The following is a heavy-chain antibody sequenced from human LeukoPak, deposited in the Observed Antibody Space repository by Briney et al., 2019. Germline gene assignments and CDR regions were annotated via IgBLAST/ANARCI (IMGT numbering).Heavy chain of an antibody. D-gene: IGHD6-13*01. CDR3: AKDHTPIAAAGISDV. CDR1: GFTFSSYG. Sequence: GRSLRLSCAAPGFTFSSYGMHWVRQAPGKGLEWVAVISYDGSNKYYADSVKGRFTISRDNSKNTLYLQMNSLRAEDTAVYYCAKDHTPIAAAGISDVWGKGTTVTVSS. V-gene: IGHV3-30*18. CDR2: ISYDGSNK. J-gene: IGHJ6*04.